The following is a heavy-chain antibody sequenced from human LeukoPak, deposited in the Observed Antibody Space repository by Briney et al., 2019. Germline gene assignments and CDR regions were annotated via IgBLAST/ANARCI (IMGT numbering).Heavy chain of an antibody. Sequence: PGGSLRLSCAASGFTFSSYAMHWVRQAPGKGLEWVAVISYDGSNKYYADSVKGRFTISRDNSKNTLYLQMGSLRAEDMAVYYCARSPVSGSSWYDYWGQGTLVTVSS. D-gene: IGHD6-13*01. CDR1: GFTFSSYA. CDR3: ARSPVSGSSWYDY. CDR2: ISYDGSNK. V-gene: IGHV3-30*14. J-gene: IGHJ4*02.